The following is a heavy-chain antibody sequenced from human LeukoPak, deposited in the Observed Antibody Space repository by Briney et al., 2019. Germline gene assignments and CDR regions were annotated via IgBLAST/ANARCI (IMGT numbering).Heavy chain of an antibody. J-gene: IGHJ1*01. CDR1: GFTFSSYW. Sequence: GGSLRLSCAASGFTFSSYWMSWVRQAPGKGLEWVASIKQDGSEKYYVDSVKGRFTISRDSSKNTLYLQMSSLRAEDTAVYYCAKESDDSSGAQHWGQGTLVSVSS. D-gene: IGHD3-22*01. V-gene: IGHV3-7*01. CDR2: IKQDGSEK. CDR3: AKESDDSSGAQH.